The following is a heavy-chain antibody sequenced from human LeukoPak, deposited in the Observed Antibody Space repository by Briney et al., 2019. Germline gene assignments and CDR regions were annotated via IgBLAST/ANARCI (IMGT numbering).Heavy chain of an antibody. CDR3: ARLQLDSSSWYPGGMDV. D-gene: IGHD6-13*01. CDR2: ISYDGSNK. V-gene: IGHV3-30*03. CDR1: GFTFSSYG. Sequence: GRSLRLSCAASGFTFSSYGMHWVRQAPGKGLEWVAVISYDGSNKYYADSVKGRFTIPRDNSKNTLYLQMNSLRAEDTAVYYCARLQLDSSSWYPGGMDVWGKGTTVTVSS. J-gene: IGHJ6*04.